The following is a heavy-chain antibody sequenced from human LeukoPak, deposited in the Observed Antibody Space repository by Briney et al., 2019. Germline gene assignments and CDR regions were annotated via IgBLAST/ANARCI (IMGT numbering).Heavy chain of an antibody. J-gene: IGHJ4*02. Sequence: PSETLSLTCAVSGYSISSGYYWSWIRQPPGKGLEWIGEINHSGSTNYNPSLKSRVTISVDTSKNQFSLKLSSVTAADTAVYYRARGSGIAARPGVDYWGQGTLVTVSS. D-gene: IGHD6-6*01. CDR2: INHSGST. CDR1: GYSISSGYY. V-gene: IGHV4-34*01. CDR3: ARGSGIAARPGVDY.